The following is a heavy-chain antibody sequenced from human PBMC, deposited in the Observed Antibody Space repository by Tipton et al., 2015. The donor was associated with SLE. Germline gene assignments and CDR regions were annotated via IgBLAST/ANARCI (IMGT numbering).Heavy chain of an antibody. CDR1: GYSISSGYY. CDR3: ARDVGGYNTGWFPYYFDY. J-gene: IGHJ4*02. V-gene: IGHV4-38-2*02. CDR2: FHHKGSS. Sequence: LRLSCSVTGYSISSGYYWGWIRQPPGRGLEWIGSFHHKGSSYYSPSLGSRVTISGDTSRNQFSLTLSSVTAADTAVYYCARDVGGYNTGWFPYYFDYWGQGTLVTVSS. D-gene: IGHD2-8*02.